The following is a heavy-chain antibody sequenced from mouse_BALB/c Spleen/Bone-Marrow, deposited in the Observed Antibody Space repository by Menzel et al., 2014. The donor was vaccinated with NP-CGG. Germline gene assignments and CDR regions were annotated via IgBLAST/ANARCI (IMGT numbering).Heavy chain of an antibody. V-gene: IGHV10-1*02. Sequence: EVMLVEAGGGLVQPKGLLKLSCAASGFTFNTYAMNWVRQAPGKGLEWVARIRSKSNNYATYYADSVKVRFTISRDGSQNMLYLQMNNLKTEDTAKYYCVGWGGYEPWFAYWGQGTLVTVSA. CDR2: IRSKSNNYAT. CDR1: GFTFNTYA. D-gene: IGHD2-2*01. J-gene: IGHJ3*01. CDR3: VGWGGYEPWFAY.